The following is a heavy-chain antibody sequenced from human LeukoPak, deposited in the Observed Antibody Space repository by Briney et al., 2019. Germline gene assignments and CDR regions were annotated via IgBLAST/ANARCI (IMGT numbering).Heavy chain of an antibody. CDR3: ASYGGTAAMSLDY. J-gene: IGHJ4*02. Sequence: GSLRLSCAASGFTFSSYWMHWIRQPPGKGLEWIGEINHSGSTNYNPSLKSRVTISVDTSKNQFSLKLSSVTAADTAVYYCASYGGTAAMSLDYWGQGTLVTVSS. V-gene: IGHV4-34*01. CDR1: GFTFSSYW. CDR2: INHSGST. D-gene: IGHD2-2*01.